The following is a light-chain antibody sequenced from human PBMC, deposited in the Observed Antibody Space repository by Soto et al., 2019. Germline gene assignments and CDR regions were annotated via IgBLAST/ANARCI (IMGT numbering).Light chain of an antibody. V-gene: IGKV3-11*01. CDR1: EDVDIY. CDR2: DTS. Sequence: EVVLTQSPATLSLSPGGRATLSCRASEDVDIYLAWYQQRPGQAPRLLIYDTSKRATGIPARFTGTRSGTDFTLTISSLDPEDFAVYYCQQRFSWPPWTFGQGTKVEIK. J-gene: IGKJ1*01. CDR3: QQRFSWPPWT.